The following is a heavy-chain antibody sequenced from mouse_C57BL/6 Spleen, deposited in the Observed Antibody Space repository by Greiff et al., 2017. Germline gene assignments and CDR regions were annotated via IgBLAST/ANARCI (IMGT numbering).Heavy chain of an antibody. J-gene: IGHJ3*01. CDR1: GFTFSNYW. V-gene: IGHV6-3*01. CDR2: IRLKSDNYAT. CDR3: SPFAY. Sequence: EVMLVESGGGLVQPGGSMKLSCVASGFTFSNYWMNWVRQSPEKGLEWVAQIRLKSDNYATHYAESVKGRFTISRDESKSSVYLQMNNVRAEDTGIYYCSPFAYWGQGTLVTVSA.